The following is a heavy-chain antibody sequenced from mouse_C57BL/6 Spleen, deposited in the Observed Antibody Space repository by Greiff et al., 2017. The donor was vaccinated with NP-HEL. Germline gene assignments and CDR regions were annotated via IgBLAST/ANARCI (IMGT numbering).Heavy chain of an antibody. V-gene: IGHV2-5*01. CDR1: GFSLTSYG. J-gene: IGHJ4*01. D-gene: IGHD2-4*01. CDR2: IWRGGST. Sequence: VQLKESGPGLVQPSQSLSITCTVSGFSLTSYGVHWVRQSPGKGLEWLGVIWRGGSTDYNAAFMSRLSITKDNSKSQVFFKMNSLQADDTAIYYCAKYDDYDGAAMDYWGQGTSVTVSS. CDR3: AKYDDYDGAAMDY.